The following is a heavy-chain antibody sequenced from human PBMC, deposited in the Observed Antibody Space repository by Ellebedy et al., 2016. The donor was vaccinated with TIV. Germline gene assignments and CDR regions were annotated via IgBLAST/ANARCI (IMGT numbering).Heavy chain of an antibody. Sequence: PGGSLRLSCTASGFTVNTNYMTWVRQPPGKGLEWVSLIYSGGSTYYADSVQGRFTISRDSSKNTLYLQMNSLRDEDTAVYYCARGVGNCSGASCYALGYWGQGTLVTVSS. CDR1: GFTVNTNY. CDR3: ARGVGNCSGASCYALGY. CDR2: IYSGGST. D-gene: IGHD2-15*01. J-gene: IGHJ4*02. V-gene: IGHV3-66*01.